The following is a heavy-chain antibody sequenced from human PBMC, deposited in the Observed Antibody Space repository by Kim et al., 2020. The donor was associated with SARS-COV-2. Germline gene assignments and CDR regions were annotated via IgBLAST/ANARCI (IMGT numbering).Heavy chain of an antibody. CDR1: GGSVSSDSYY. Sequence: SETLSLTCTVSGGSVSSDSYYWSWIRQPPGKGLEWIGYIYYSGSTNYKPSLRSRVSISVDTSNNQFSLKLNSVTAADTAVYYCARFGGENSPHYSCSGTYYGGFGYWGPGTLVTVSS. D-gene: IGHD3-10*01. V-gene: IGHV4-61*01. CDR3: ARFGGENSPHYSCSGTYYGGFGY. CDR2: IYYSGST. J-gene: IGHJ4*02.